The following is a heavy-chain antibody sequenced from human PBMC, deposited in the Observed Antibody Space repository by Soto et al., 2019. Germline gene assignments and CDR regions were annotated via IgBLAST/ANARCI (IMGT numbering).Heavy chain of an antibody. CDR3: ARVERCSSTSCYSVFDY. J-gene: IGHJ4*02. CDR2: ITDDGTYT. Sequence: EVQLVESGGGIVQPGGSLRLSCVGSAFTFSAYWMHWVRLVPGQGLVWVSRITDDGTYTSYADSVKGRFTISRDNAKNTLYMQMNSLRAEDTAVYYCARVERCSSTSCYSVFDYWGQGTLVSVSS. CDR1: AFTFSAYW. D-gene: IGHD2-2*01. V-gene: IGHV3-74*01.